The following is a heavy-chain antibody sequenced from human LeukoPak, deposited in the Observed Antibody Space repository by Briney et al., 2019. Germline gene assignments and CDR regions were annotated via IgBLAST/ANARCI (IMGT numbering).Heavy chain of an antibody. CDR1: GGSISSGDYY. CDR3: ARDFEGNLYSYGYRGRLGYFDL. J-gene: IGHJ2*01. V-gene: IGHV4-30-4*01. Sequence: PSQTLSLTCTVSGGSISSGDYYWSWIRQPPGKGLEWIGYIYYSGSTYYNPSLKSRVTISVDTPKNQFSLKLSSVTAADTAVYYCARDFEGNLYSYGYRGRLGYFDLWGRGTLVTVSS. D-gene: IGHD5-18*01. CDR2: IYYSGST.